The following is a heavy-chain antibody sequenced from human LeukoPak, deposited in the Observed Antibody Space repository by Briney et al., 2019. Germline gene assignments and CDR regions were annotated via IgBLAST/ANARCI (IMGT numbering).Heavy chain of an antibody. J-gene: IGHJ5*02. D-gene: IGHD1-26*01. Sequence: GGSLRLSCAASGFTFSGSAIHWVRQSPGKGLEWVGQIDKKDKGYSTATAYGASVKGRLTISRDDSTNTAYLQMKSLKTEDTALYYCTRDSGTYNWFDPWGQGTLVTVSS. V-gene: IGHV3-73*01. CDR1: GFTFSGSA. CDR2: IDKKDKGYSTAT. CDR3: TRDSGTYNWFDP.